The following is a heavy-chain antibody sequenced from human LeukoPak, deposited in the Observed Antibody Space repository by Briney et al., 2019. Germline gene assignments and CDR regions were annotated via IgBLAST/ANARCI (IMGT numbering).Heavy chain of an antibody. D-gene: IGHD2-15*01. CDR1: GFTFSSHW. Sequence: GGSLRLSCAASGFTFSSHWMNWVRQAPGKGLEWVANIKQDGSEKYCVDSVKGRFTISRDNSKNTLYLQMNSLRAEDTALYYCAKLSSGSCYSRVDYWGQGTLVTVSS. CDR3: AKLSSGSCYSRVDY. V-gene: IGHV3-7*05. CDR2: IKQDGSEK. J-gene: IGHJ4*02.